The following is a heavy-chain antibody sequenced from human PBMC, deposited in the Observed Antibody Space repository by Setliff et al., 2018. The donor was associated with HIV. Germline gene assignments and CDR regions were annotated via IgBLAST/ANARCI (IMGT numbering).Heavy chain of an antibody. D-gene: IGHD1-26*01. CDR3: ARAELAGAGAQAVRAAGYYYGMDV. CDR1: GSTFSTYD. V-gene: IGHV1-8*01. CDR2: MNPNSGNT. J-gene: IGHJ6*02. Sequence: GASVKVSCKPSGSTFSTYDINWVRQATGQGLEWMGWMNPNSGNTGYAQKFQGRVTMTRNTSISTAYMELSSLRSEDTAVYYCARAELAGAGAQAVRAAGYYYGMDVWGQGTTVTVSS.